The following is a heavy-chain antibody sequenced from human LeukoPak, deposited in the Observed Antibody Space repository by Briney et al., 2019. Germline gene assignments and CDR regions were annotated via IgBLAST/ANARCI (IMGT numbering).Heavy chain of an antibody. CDR2: IILIFGIA. J-gene: IGHJ2*01. CDR1: GYTFTSYA. CDR3: ARDLEMATTLYWYFDL. Sequence: ASVKVSCKASGYTFTSYAISWVRQAPGQGLEWMGRIILIFGIANSAQKFQGRVTITADKSTNTAYMELSSLRSEDTAVYYCARDLEMATTLYWYFDLWGCGTLVTVSS. D-gene: IGHD5-24*01. V-gene: IGHV1-69*04.